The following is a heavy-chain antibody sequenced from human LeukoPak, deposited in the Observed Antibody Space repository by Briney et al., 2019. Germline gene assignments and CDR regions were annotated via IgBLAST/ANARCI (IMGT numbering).Heavy chain of an antibody. CDR1: GGSISSGSYY. V-gene: IGHV4-61*02. Sequence: PSETLSLTCTVSGGSISSGSYYWSWIRQPAGKGLEWIGRIYTSGSTNYNPSLKSRVTISVDTSKNQFSLKLSSVTAADTAVYYCAGTHYDCWSGHEEGFDYWGQGTLVTVSS. CDR3: AGTHYDCWSGHEEGFDY. CDR2: IYTSGST. J-gene: IGHJ4*02. D-gene: IGHD3-3*01.